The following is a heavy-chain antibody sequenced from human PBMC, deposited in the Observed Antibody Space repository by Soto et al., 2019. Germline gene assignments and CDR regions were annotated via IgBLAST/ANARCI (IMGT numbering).Heavy chain of an antibody. CDR1: GGSISSSSYY. J-gene: IGHJ6*02. CDR2: IYYSGST. D-gene: IGHD3-10*01. Sequence: SETLSLTCTVSGGSISSSSYYWGWIRQPPGKGLEWIGSIYYSGSTYYNPSLKSRVTISVDTSKNQFSLKLSSVTAADTAVYYCASFVSGSVPINYYYYGMDVWGQGTTVTVSS. CDR3: ASFVSGSVPINYYYYGMDV. V-gene: IGHV4-39*01.